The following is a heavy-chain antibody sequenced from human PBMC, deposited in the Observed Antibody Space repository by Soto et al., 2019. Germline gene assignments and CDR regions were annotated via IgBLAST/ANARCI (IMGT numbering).Heavy chain of an antibody. J-gene: IGHJ4*02. Sequence: ESGGGLVKPGGPRRPSCTVSGFTFSTYYRAWIRQAPGKGLEWISYIRTSGTSTFYADSVKGRFTISRDNAMNSLFLQMNSLGVEDTAVYFCARDGVLFRSGFDSWGQGTLVTVAS. CDR1: GFTFSTYY. D-gene: IGHD3-10*01. CDR3: ARDGVLFRSGFDS. V-gene: IGHV3-11*01. CDR2: IRTSGTST.